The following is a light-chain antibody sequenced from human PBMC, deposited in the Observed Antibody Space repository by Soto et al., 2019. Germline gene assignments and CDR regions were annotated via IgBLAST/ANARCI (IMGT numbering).Light chain of an antibody. V-gene: IGKV1-5*03. Sequence: DIQMTQSPSTLSASVGDRVTITCRASQSISSWLAWYQQKPGKAPKLLIYKASSLESGVQSRFSGSGSGTEFTLTISSLQPDDFATYYCQQYNSYSRTFGQGTKVE. J-gene: IGKJ1*01. CDR3: QQYNSYSRT. CDR2: KAS. CDR1: QSISSW.